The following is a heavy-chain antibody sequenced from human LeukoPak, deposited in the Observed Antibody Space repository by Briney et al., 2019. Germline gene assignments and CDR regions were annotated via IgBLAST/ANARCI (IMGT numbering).Heavy chain of an antibody. J-gene: IGHJ4*02. CDR1: GYTFTSYG. CDR3: ARLNVGENYFDY. D-gene: IGHD3-16*01. V-gene: IGHV1-18*01. CDR2: ISACNGNT. Sequence: ASVKVSCKASGYTFTSYGISWVRQAPGQGLEWMGWISACNGNTNYAQKLQGRVTMTTDTSTSTAYMELRSLRSDDTAVYYCARLNVGENYFDYWGQGTLVTVSS.